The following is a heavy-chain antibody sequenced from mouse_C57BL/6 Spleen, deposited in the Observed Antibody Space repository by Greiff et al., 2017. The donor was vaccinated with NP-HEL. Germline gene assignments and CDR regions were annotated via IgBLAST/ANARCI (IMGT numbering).Heavy chain of an antibody. CDR2: IDPSDSET. J-gene: IGHJ2*01. CDR3: ARLGYEGP. V-gene: IGHV1-52*01. CDR1: GYTFTSYW. Sequence: VQLQQPGAELVRPGSSVKLSCKASGYTFTSYWMHWVKQRPIQGLEWIGNIDPSDSETRYNQKFKDKATLTVDKSSSTAYMQLSSLTSEDSAVYYCARLGYEGPWGQGTTLTVSS. D-gene: IGHD2-2*01.